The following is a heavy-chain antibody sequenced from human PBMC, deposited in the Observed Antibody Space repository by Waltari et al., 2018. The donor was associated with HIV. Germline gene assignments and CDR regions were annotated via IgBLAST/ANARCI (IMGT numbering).Heavy chain of an antibody. CDR2: IKQDGSEK. Sequence: EVQLVESGGGLVQPGGSLRLSCAASGFTFISYWRGWVRQAPGKGLEWVGNIKQDGSEKYYVDSVNGRFTISRDNAENSLYLQMNSLRAEDTAGYYCARGGFYGSGSKVNWGQGTLVTVSS. D-gene: IGHD3-10*01. J-gene: IGHJ4*02. CDR3: ARGGFYGSGSKVN. CDR1: GFTFISYW. V-gene: IGHV3-7*04.